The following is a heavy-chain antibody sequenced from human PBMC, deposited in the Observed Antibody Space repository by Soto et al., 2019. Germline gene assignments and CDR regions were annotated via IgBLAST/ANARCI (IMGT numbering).Heavy chain of an antibody. CDR2: FSYSGST. V-gene: IGHV4-39*01. J-gene: IGHJ6*02. CDR1: GASINSSLYY. Sequence: QLQLQASGPGLGKPSETLSLTCTVSGASINSSLYYWDWIRQSPGKGLEWIGSFSYSGSTYYNPSLKSRVTISVDTSKNQFSLKLISVTAADTAVYYCARQSTLVIYGMDVWGQGTTVIVSS. CDR3: ARQSTLVIYGMDV. D-gene: IGHD3-9*01.